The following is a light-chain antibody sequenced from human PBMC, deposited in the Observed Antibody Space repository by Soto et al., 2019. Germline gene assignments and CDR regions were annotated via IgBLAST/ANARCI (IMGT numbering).Light chain of an antibody. V-gene: IGKV3-15*01. J-gene: IGKJ5*01. Sequence: VMTQSPLSLSVTPGESASISCRSSQSLLHSNGNNYLDWYQQKPGQAPRLLIYGASTRAAGIPARFRGSRSGTEFTLTISSLLSEDFAVYYCQQYDNWPPITFGQGTRLEIK. CDR2: GAS. CDR3: QQYDNWPPIT. CDR1: QSLLHSNGNNY.